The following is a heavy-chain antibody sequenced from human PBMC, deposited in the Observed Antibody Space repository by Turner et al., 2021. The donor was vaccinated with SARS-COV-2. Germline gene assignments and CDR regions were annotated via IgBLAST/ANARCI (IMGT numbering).Heavy chain of an antibody. CDR2: INYSGRT. V-gene: IGHV4-39*01. CDR3: ARHDSRITNIIVVPRNWFDP. CDR1: GASLGSSRNS. J-gene: IGHJ5*02. Sequence: QLQLQESGPGLVKASETLSPTCTVSGASLGSSRNSWGWVRQPPGKGLEWIGSINYSGRTYYKSSLKSRVTISVDTSKNQISLKLSTVTAADTAKYYCARHDSRITNIIVVPRNWFDPWGQGTLVTVSS. D-gene: IGHD3-22*01.